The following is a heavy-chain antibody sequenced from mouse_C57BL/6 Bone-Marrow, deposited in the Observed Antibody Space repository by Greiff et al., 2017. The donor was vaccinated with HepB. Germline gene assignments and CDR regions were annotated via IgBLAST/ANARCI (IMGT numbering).Heavy chain of an antibody. CDR1: GFTFSSYA. V-gene: IGHV5-9-1*02. CDR2: ISSGGDYI. J-gene: IGHJ2*01. D-gene: IGHD4-1*01. Sequence: EVMLVESGEGLVKPGGSLKLSCAASGFTFSSYAMSWVRQTPEKRLEWVAYISSGGDYIYYADTVKGRFTISRDNARNTLYLQMSSLKSEDTAMYYCTRGENWDVGDYFDYWGQGTTLTVSS. CDR3: TRGENWDVGDYFDY.